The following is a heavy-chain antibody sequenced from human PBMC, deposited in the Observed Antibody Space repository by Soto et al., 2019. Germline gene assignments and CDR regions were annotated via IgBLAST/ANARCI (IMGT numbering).Heavy chain of an antibody. CDR2: ISYDGSNK. Sequence: GGSLRLSCAASGFTFSSYGMHWVRQAPGKGLEWVAVISYDGSNKYYADSVKGRFTISRDNSKNTLYLQMNSLRAEDTAVYYCAKLPPLEPAANSPAFDIWGQGTMVTVSS. CDR1: GFTFSSYG. J-gene: IGHJ3*02. V-gene: IGHV3-30*18. CDR3: AKLPPLEPAANSPAFDI. D-gene: IGHD2-2*01.